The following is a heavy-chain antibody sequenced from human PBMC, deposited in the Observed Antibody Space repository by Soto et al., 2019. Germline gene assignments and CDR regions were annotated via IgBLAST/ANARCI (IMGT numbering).Heavy chain of an antibody. J-gene: IGHJ3*02. CDR3: ARGWYYYDSSGYYLHAFDI. D-gene: IGHD3-22*01. Sequence: PSETLSLTCTLSGCPLTRWYFSWCWARPPPGKGPEWMGYIYYSGSTYYNPSLKSRVTISVDTSKTQFSLKLSSVTAADTAVYYCARGWYYYDSSGYYLHAFDIWGQGTMVTVSS. CDR2: IYYSGST. V-gene: IGHV4-30-4*01. CDR1: GCPLTRWYFS.